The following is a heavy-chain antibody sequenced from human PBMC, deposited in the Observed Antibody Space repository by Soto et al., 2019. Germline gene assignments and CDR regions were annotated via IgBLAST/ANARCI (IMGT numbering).Heavy chain of an antibody. V-gene: IGHV4-39*01. D-gene: IGHD3-16*02. CDR3: AAPVRGRNWFDP. CDR2: IYYSGST. Sequence: PSETLALTCTVSGGSISSSSYYWGWIRQPPGKGLEWIGSIYYSGSTYYNPSPKSRVTISVDTSKNQFSLKLSSVTAADTAVYYCAAPVRGRNWFDPWGQGTLVTVSS. CDR1: GGSISSSSYY. J-gene: IGHJ5*02.